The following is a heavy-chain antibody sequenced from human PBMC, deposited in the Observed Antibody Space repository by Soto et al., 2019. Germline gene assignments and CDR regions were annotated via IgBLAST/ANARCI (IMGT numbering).Heavy chain of an antibody. V-gene: IGHV1-69*06. D-gene: IGHD4-17*01. CDR1: GATFSSYA. CDR3: AIRRSYGKPRGYYYGTHV. CDR2: ITPIFGTA. J-gene: IGHJ6*04. Sequence: SVKVSCKASGATFSSYAISWVRQAPGQGLEWMGGITPIFGTANYAQKFQGRVTITADKSTRTAYMELSSLRSEDTAVYYCAIRRSYGKPRGYYYGTHVPDKAPMVTGSS.